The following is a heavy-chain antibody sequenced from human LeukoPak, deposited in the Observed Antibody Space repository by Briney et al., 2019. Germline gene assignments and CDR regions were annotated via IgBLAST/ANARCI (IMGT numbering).Heavy chain of an antibody. CDR1: GYSFTSYW. D-gene: IGHD2-21*02. Sequence: GESLKISCKGSGYSFTSYWIGWVRQMPGKGLEWMGIIYPGDSDSRYSPSFQGQVTISADKSISTAYLQWSSLKASDTAMYYCARGYCGGDCYLHYYGMDVWGQGTTVTVSS. V-gene: IGHV5-51*01. J-gene: IGHJ6*02. CDR2: IYPGDSDS. CDR3: ARGYCGGDCYLHYYGMDV.